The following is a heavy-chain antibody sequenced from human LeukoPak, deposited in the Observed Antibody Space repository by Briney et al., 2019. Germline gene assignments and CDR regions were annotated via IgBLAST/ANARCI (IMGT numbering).Heavy chain of an antibody. D-gene: IGHD3-3*01. V-gene: IGHV3-30*02. CDR2: IRYDGSNK. CDR3: AKSYYDLWSGQDHFDY. CDR1: GFTFSSYG. J-gene: IGHJ4*02. Sequence: PGGSLRLSCAASGFTFSSYGMHWVRQAPGKGLEWVAFIRYDGSNKYYADSVKGRFTISRDNSKNTLYLQMNSLRAEDTAVYYCAKSYYDLWSGQDHFDYWGQGTLVTVSS.